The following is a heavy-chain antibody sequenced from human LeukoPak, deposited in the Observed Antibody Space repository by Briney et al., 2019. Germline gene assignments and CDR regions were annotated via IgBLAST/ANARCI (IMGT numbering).Heavy chain of an antibody. V-gene: IGHV4-59*01. Sequence: SETLSLTCTVSGGSISSYYWSWLRQPPGKGLEWFGYIYYSGSTNYNPSLKSRVTISVDTSKNQFSLKLSSVTAADTAVYYCARAGYYYDSSGYFRFDPWGQGTLVTVSS. CDR3: ARAGYYYDSSGYFRFDP. J-gene: IGHJ5*02. CDR1: GGSISSYY. D-gene: IGHD3-22*01. CDR2: IYYSGST.